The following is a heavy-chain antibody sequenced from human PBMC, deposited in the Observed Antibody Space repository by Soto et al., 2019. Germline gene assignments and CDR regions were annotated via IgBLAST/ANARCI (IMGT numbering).Heavy chain of an antibody. J-gene: IGHJ5*02. CDR1: GGSISSGGYY. V-gene: IGHV4-31*03. Sequence: SETLSLTCTVSGGSISSGGYYWSWIRQHPGKGLEWIGYIYYSGSTYYNPSLKSRVTISVDTSKNQFSLKLSSVTAADTAVYYCARESRGYSSSWSPYNWFDPWGQGTLVTVS. CDR2: IYYSGST. D-gene: IGHD6-13*01. CDR3: ARESRGYSSSWSPYNWFDP.